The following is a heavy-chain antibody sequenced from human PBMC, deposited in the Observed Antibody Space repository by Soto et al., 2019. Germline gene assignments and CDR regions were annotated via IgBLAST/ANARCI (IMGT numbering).Heavy chain of an antibody. D-gene: IGHD6-19*01. CDR2: IYYSGST. J-gene: IGHJ6*02. CDR1: GCSMRYSSCY. Sequence: SETLSVNCTVYGCSMRYSSCYWGWIRHPPRKGLEWIGSIYYSGSTYYDPSLKSRVTISVDTSKNQFSLKLSSVTAADTAVYYCARHQKAVANYYYYGMDVWGQGTTVTVSS. V-gene: IGHV4-39*01. CDR3: ARHQKAVANYYYYGMDV.